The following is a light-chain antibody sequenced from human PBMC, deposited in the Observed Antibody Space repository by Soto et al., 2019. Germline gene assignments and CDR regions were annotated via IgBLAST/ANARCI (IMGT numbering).Light chain of an antibody. CDR3: QQDDSWRYS. V-gene: IGKV3-15*01. CDR1: QSVSRT. Sequence: EIVMTQSPASLSVSPGERATLSCRASQSVSRTLAWYQQKPGQAPRLLIYGASTRATGIPARFSGRGSGTDFTLTISSLQSEDFAVYYCQQDDSWRYSFGQGTKLEIK. CDR2: GAS. J-gene: IGKJ2*01.